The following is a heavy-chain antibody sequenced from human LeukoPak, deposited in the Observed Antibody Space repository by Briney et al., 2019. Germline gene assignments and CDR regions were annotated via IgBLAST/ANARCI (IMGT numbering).Heavy chain of an antibody. D-gene: IGHD2-2*01. Sequence: SETLSLTCAVYGVSFSGYYWSWIRQPPGKGLEWIGEINHSGSTNYNPSLKSRVTISVDTSKNQFSLKLSSVTAADTAVYYCARVVPYYYYGMDVWGQGTTVTVSS. CDR2: INHSGST. CDR1: GVSFSGYY. V-gene: IGHV4-34*01. CDR3: ARVVPYYYYGMDV. J-gene: IGHJ6*02.